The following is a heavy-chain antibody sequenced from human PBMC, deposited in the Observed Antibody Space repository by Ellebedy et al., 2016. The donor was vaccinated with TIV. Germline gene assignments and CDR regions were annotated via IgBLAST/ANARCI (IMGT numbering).Heavy chain of an antibody. J-gene: IGHJ6*03. V-gene: IGHV3-74*01. D-gene: IGHD3-16*01. CDR2: INPDGSRT. CDR1: GFTFSSYW. Sequence: GESLKISXAASGFTFSSYWMHWVRQVPGKGLVWVSRINPDGSRTHYADSVKGRFTISRDNAKNTLYLEMNSLRVEDTAVYYCAVWRDLANVISTVGYYYMDVWGRGTTVTVSS. CDR3: AVWRDLANVISTVGYYYMDV.